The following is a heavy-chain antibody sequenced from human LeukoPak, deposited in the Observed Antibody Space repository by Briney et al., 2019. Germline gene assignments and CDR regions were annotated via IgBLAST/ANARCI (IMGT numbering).Heavy chain of an antibody. Sequence: PGRSLRLSCAASGFTFDDYAMHWVRQAPGKGLEWVSGISWNSGSIGHADSVKGRFTISRDNAKNSLYLQMNSLRAEDTALYYCAKDMANYYDSRRAFDIWGQGTMVTVSS. CDR3: AKDMANYYDSRRAFDI. V-gene: IGHV3-9*01. CDR2: ISWNSGSI. J-gene: IGHJ3*02. D-gene: IGHD3-22*01. CDR1: GFTFDDYA.